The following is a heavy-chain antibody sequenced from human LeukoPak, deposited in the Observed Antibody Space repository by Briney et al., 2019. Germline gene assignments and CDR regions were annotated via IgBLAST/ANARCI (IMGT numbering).Heavy chain of an antibody. CDR2: IYYSGST. J-gene: IGHJ4*02. CDR1: GGSISSSSYY. V-gene: IGHV4-39*01. CDR3: ASRAAGAFDY. D-gene: IGHD6-13*01. Sequence: SETLCLTCTVSGGSISSSSYYWGWIRQPPGKGLEWIGSIYYSGSTYYNPSLKSRVSISIDTSKNQFSLNLSSVTAADTAVYYCASRAAGAFDYWGQGTLITVSS.